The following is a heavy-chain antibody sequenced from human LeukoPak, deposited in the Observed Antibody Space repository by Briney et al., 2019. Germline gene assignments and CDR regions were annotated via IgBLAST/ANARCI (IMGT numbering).Heavy chain of an antibody. CDR1: GGSISSYY. CDR2: IYYSGST. V-gene: IGHV4-59*01. J-gene: IGHJ6*03. CDR3: ARGVRYCSSTSCPYYYYYYMDV. Sequence: KPSETLSLTCTVSGGSISSYYWSWIRQPPGKGLEWIGYIYYSGSTNYNPSLKRRVTISVDTSKNQFSLKLSSVTAADTAVYYCARGVRYCSSTSCPYYYYYYMDVWGKGTTVTVSS. D-gene: IGHD2-2*01.